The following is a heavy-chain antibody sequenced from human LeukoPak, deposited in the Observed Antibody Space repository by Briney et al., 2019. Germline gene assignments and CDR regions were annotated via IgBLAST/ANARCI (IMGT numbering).Heavy chain of an antibody. D-gene: IGHD6-13*01. Sequence: PGGSLRLSCAATGFTFSAYSMNWVRQAPGKGLEWVSSISTSSSHIYYADSVKGRFTISRDNAKNSLYLQMNSLTAEDTAVYYCARVCSSSWQGAGNWGQGTLVTVSS. J-gene: IGHJ4*02. CDR1: GFTFSAYS. V-gene: IGHV3-21*01. CDR2: ISTSSSHI. CDR3: ARVCSSSWQGAGN.